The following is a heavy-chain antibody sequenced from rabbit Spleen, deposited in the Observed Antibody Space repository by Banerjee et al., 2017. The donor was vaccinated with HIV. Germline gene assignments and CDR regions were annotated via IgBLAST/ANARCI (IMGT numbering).Heavy chain of an antibody. CDR2: IDIGSRDFT. CDR3: ARDTSSSFSSYGMDL. CDR1: GFSFSSGYW. Sequence: QEQLEESGGGLVKPGASLTLTCTASGFSFSSGYWTCWVRQAPGKGLEWIACIDIGSRDFTYYASWAKGRFIISKTSSTTVTLQMTSLTVADTATYFCARDTSSSFSSYGMDLWGPGTLVTVS. J-gene: IGHJ6*01. D-gene: IGHD1-1*01. V-gene: IGHV1S45*01.